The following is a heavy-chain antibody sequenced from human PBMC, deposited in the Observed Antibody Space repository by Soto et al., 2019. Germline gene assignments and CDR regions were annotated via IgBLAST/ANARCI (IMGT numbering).Heavy chain of an antibody. CDR1: GGSMTSSNC. CDR3: AREGLVLVPTTVNSEYYYYAMDV. Sequence: SETLSLTCTVSGGSMTSSNCWNWVRQSPGKGLEWIGEAHHSGRTNYNPSLKSRVTISVDKSKNHFSLKLSSVTAADTAVYYCAREGLVLVPTTVNSEYYYYAMDVWGQGTTVT. CDR2: AHHSGRT. J-gene: IGHJ6*02. D-gene: IGHD2-2*01. V-gene: IGHV4-4*02.